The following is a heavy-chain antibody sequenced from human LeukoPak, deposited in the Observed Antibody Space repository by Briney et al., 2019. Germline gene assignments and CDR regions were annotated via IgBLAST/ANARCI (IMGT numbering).Heavy chain of an antibody. CDR3: ARVGWELLRDAFDI. D-gene: IGHD1-26*01. J-gene: IGHJ3*02. CDR2: IYYSGST. V-gene: IGHV4-39*07. Sequence: SETLSLTCTVSAGSISSSSYYWGWIRQPPGKGLEWIGSIYYSGSTYYNPSLKSQVTISVDTSKNQFSLKLSSVTAADTAVYYCARVGWELLRDAFDIWGQGTMVTVSS. CDR1: AGSISSSSYY.